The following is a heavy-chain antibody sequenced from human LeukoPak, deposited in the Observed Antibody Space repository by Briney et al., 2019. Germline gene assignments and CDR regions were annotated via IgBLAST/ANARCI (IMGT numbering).Heavy chain of an antibody. Sequence: GGSLRLSCAASGFTFSSYWMSWVRQAPEKGLGWVANINQGGSEKYYVDSVSGRFTISRDNAKNSLYLQMNSLRADDTAVYYCARDVTALDSWGQGTLVTVSS. D-gene: IGHD2-2*01. CDR1: GFTFSSYW. CDR2: INQGGSEK. V-gene: IGHV3-7*01. J-gene: IGHJ4*02. CDR3: ARDVTALDS.